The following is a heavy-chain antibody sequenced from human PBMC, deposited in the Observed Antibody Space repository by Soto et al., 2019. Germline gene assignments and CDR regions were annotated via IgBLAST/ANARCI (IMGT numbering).Heavy chain of an antibody. D-gene: IGHD2-15*01. V-gene: IGHV6-1*01. Sequence: KQSQTLSLTCAISGDSVSSNSAAWTWIRQSPSRGLEWLGRTYYRSKWYNDYAVSVKSRITINPDTSKNQFSLQLNSVTPEDTAVYYCAREESCSGGSCYSEGPFDYWGQGTLVTVSS. J-gene: IGHJ4*02. CDR2: TYYRSKWYN. CDR1: GDSVSSNSAA. CDR3: AREESCSGGSCYSEGPFDY.